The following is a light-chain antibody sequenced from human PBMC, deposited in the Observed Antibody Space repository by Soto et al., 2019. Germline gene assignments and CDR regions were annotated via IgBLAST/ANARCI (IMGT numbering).Light chain of an antibody. CDR2: DAS. J-gene: IGKJ2*01. CDR1: QSVSSRN. V-gene: IGKV3D-20*01. Sequence: EFVLTRSPATLSLSPGERATLSCGASQSVSSRNLAWYQQQPGLAPRLLIYDASSRATGIPEKFSGSGSGTDFTLTISRLEPEDFAVYYCQQYGSSPYTFGQGTKLEIK. CDR3: QQYGSSPYT.